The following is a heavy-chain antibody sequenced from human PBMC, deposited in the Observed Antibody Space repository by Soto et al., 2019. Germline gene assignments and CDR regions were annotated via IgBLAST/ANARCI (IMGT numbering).Heavy chain of an antibody. CDR2: ISGSDVST. D-gene: IGHD3-10*01. Sequence: EVQLLESGGGLVQPGGSLRLSCAASGFTFSSYAMSWVRQAPGKGLEWVSGISGSDVSTYYADSVKGRFTISRDNSKNTLYLQMNSLRAEDTAVYYCAKHAYYYGSGSYPNWIDPWGQGTLVTVSS. V-gene: IGHV3-23*01. J-gene: IGHJ5*02. CDR1: GFTFSSYA. CDR3: AKHAYYYGSGSYPNWIDP.